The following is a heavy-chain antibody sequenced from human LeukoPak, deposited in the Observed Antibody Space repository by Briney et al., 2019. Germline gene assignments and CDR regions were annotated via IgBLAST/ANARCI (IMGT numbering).Heavy chain of an antibody. D-gene: IGHD6-13*01. CDR3: ARGLYSSSWSAFDI. CDR1: GGSISSSSYY. CDR2: IHYSGSA. J-gene: IGHJ3*02. V-gene: IGHV4-39*01. Sequence: SETLSLTCTASGGSISSSSYYWAWIRQPPGKGLEWIGSIHYSGSAYYNASLKSRVTISVDTSKNQYSLKLSSVSAADTAVFYCARGLYSSSWSAFDIWGQGTMLTVSS.